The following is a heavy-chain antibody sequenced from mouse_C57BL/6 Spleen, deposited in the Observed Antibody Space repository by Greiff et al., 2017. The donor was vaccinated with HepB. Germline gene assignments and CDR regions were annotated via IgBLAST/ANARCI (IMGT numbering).Heavy chain of an antibody. D-gene: IGHD1-1*01. CDR3: ATPVITTVVAYGDYAMDY. CDR1: GYTFTSYW. J-gene: IGHJ4*01. V-gene: IGHV1-52*01. Sequence: VQLQQPGAELVRPGSSVKLSCKASGYTFTSYWMHWVKQRPIQGLEWIGNIDPSDSETHYNQKFKDKATLTVDKSSSTAYMQLSSLTSEDSAVYYCATPVITTVVAYGDYAMDYWGQGTSVTVSS. CDR2: IDPSDSET.